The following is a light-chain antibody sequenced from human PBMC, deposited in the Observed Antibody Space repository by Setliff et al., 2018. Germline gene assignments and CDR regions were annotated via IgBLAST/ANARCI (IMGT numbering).Light chain of an antibody. CDR1: SSNIGAGFD. J-gene: IGLJ2*01. V-gene: IGLV1-40*01. CDR3: QSYDNSLGGSV. Sequence: QSVLTQPLSVSGAPGQRVTIPCTGTSSNIGAGFDVHWYQHLPGTAPKLLIFDNVSRPSGIPDRFSGSRSGTSASLAITGLQAEDEADYFCQSYDNSLGGSVFGGGTKVTVL. CDR2: DNV.